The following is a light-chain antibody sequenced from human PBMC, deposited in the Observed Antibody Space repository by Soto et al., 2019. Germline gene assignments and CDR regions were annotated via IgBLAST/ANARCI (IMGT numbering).Light chain of an antibody. J-gene: IGKJ1*01. CDR1: QSVSSY. CDR3: QQRSNWPWT. Sequence: EIVLTQSPATLSLSPKEKATLYCRASQSVSSYLAWYQQKPGQAPRLLIYDASNRATGIPARFSGSGSGTDFTLTISSLEPEDFAVYYCQQRSNWPWTFGQGTKV. CDR2: DAS. V-gene: IGKV3-11*01.